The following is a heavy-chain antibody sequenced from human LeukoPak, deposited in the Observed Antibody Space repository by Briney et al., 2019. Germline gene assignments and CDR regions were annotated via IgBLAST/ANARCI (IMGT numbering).Heavy chain of an antibody. J-gene: IGHJ4*02. CDR3: ARHDSSGYLFDF. Sequence: PSETLSLTCTVSGGSISSYYWSWIRQPPGKGLEWIGYIYYTGSTNYNPSLKSRVTISVDTSKNQFSLKLSSVTAADTAVYFCARHDSSGYLFDFWGQGTLVTVSS. D-gene: IGHD3-22*01. V-gene: IGHV4-59*08. CDR2: IYYTGST. CDR1: GGSISSYY.